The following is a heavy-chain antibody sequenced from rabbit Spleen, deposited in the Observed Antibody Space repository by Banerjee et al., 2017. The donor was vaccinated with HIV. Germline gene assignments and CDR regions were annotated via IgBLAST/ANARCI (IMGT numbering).Heavy chain of an antibody. CDR1: GFSFSSSYY. J-gene: IGHJ4*01. CDR2: IEPVFAIT. CDR3: ARGGGL. V-gene: IGHV1S45*01. Sequence: QEQLEESGGDLVQPEGSLTLTCTASGFSFSSSYYMCWVRQAPGKGLEWIGYIEPVFAITYYASWVNGRFTISSHNAQNTLYLQLNSLTAADTATYFCARGGGLWGQGTLVTVS.